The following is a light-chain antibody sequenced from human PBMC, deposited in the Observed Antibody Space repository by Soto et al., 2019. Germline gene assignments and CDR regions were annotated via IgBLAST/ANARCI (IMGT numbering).Light chain of an antibody. V-gene: IGLV2-14*03. CDR1: SSDVGAYNW. CDR3: SSYTNSNSLV. CDR2: DVN. J-gene: IGLJ3*02. Sequence: QSALTQPASVSGSPGQSITISCTGTSSDVGAYNWVAWYQQHPGKAPKLMICDVNNRPSGVSNRFSGSKSGNTASLTISGLQAEDEGDYYCSSYTNSNSLVFGEGTKVTVL.